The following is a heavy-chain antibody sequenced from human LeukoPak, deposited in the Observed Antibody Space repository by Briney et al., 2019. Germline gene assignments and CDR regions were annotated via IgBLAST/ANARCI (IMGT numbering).Heavy chain of an antibody. CDR1: GGSISSYY. CDR3: ARGTPHYSNYNYYYMDV. J-gene: IGHJ6*03. CDR2: IYYSGST. D-gene: IGHD4-11*01. V-gene: IGHV4-59*01. Sequence: SETLSLTCTVSGGSISSYYRSWIRQPPGKGLEWIGYIYYSGSTNYNPSLKSRVTISVDTSKNQFSLKLSSVTAADTAVYYCARGTPHYSNYNYYYMDVWGKGTTVTVSS.